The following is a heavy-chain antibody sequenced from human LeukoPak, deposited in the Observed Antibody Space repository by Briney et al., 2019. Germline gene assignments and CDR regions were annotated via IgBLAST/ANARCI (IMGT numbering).Heavy chain of an antibody. D-gene: IGHD6-25*01. CDR1: GFTFSNYW. CDR2: INSDGSSR. J-gene: IGHJ4*02. Sequence: PGGSLRLSCAASGFTFSNYWMHWVRQAPGKGLVWVSRINSDGSSRNYADSVKGRFTISRDNAKNSLYLQMNSLRAEDTAVFYCATASSHLKAAGGDYGGQGTLVTVSS. V-gene: IGHV3-74*01. CDR3: ATASSHLKAAGGDY.